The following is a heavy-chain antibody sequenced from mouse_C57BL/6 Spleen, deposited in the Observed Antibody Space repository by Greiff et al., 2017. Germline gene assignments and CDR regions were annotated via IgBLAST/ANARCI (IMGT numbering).Heavy chain of an antibody. CDR3: TRIYYYGYWYFDV. CDR1: GFTFSDAW. J-gene: IGHJ1*03. Sequence: EVKLMESGGGLVQPGGSMKLSCAASGFTFSDAWMDWVRQSPEKGLEWVAEIRNKANNHATYYAESVKGRFTISRDDSKSSVYLQMNSLRAEDTGIYYCTRIYYYGYWYFDVWGTGTTVTVSS. D-gene: IGHD1-1*01. V-gene: IGHV6-6*01. CDR2: IRNKANNHAT.